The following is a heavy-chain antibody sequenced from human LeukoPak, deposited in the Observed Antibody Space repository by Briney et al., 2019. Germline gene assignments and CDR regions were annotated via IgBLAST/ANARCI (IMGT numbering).Heavy chain of an antibody. Sequence: SETLSLTCTVSGGSISSYYWSWIRQPPGKGLEWIGYIYYSGSTNYNPPLKSRVTISVDTSKNQFSLKLSSVTAPDTAVYYCARHYYDSSGYLGYYFDYWGQGTLVTVSS. CDR1: GGSISSYY. D-gene: IGHD3-22*01. V-gene: IGHV4-59*08. CDR3: ARHYYDSSGYLGYYFDY. J-gene: IGHJ4*02. CDR2: IYYSGST.